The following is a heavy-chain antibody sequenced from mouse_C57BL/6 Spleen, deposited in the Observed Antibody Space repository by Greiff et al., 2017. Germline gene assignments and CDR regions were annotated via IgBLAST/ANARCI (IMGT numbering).Heavy chain of an antibody. V-gene: IGHV1-72*01. CDR1: GYTFTSYW. CDR3: ARGGLLQYPGGYFDV. CDR2: IDPNSGGT. Sequence: QVQLQQPGAELVKPGASVKLSCKASGYTFTSYWMHWVKQRPGRGLEWIGRIDPNSGGTKYNEKFKSKATLTVDKPSSPAYRQLSSLTSEDSAVYYCARGGLLQYPGGYFDVWGTGTTVTVSS. J-gene: IGHJ1*03. D-gene: IGHD1-1*01.